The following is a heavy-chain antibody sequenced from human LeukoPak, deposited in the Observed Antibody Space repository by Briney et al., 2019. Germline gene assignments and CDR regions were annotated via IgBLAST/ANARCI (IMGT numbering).Heavy chain of an antibody. J-gene: IGHJ4*02. CDR1: DYSISSGYH. Sequence: PSETLSLTCTVSDYSISSGYHWGWIRQPPGKGLEWIGSIYHSGSTYYNPSLKSRVTISVDTSKNQFSLKLSSVTAADTAVYYCATRSDTSTWLFDYWGQGTLVTVSS. CDR3: ATRSDTSTWLFDY. V-gene: IGHV4-38-2*02. D-gene: IGHD6-13*01. CDR2: IYHSGST.